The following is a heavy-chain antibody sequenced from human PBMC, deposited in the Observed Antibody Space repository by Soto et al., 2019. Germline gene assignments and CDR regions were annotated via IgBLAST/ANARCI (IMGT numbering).Heavy chain of an antibody. V-gene: IGHV2-5*02. J-gene: IGHJ4*02. CDR3: AHKVPNYTY. D-gene: IGHD3-10*01. Sequence: QITLKESGPTLVKPTQTLTLTCTVSGFSLSTSGVGVGWMRQPPGKGLEWLGLIYWDDDKRYSPSLKSRPTINEETSKYQVVITMTNMDPVDTARYYCAHKVPNYTYWGQGTLVTVSS. CDR1: GFSLSTSGVG. CDR2: IYWDDDK.